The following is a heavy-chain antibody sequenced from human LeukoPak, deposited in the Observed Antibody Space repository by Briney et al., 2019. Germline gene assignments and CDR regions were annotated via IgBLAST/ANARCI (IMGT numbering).Heavy chain of an antibody. CDR2: IYYSGST. J-gene: IGHJ5*02. V-gene: IGHV4-39*07. D-gene: IGHD2-2*01. Sequence: PSETLSLTCTVPGGSISSSSYYWGWIRQPPGKGLEWIGSIYYSGSTYYNPSLKSRVTISVDTSKNQFSLKLSSVTAADTAVYYCARDGEEDIVVVPAAVRGFDPWGQGTLVTASS. CDR3: ARDGEEDIVVVPAAVRGFDP. CDR1: GGSISSSSYY.